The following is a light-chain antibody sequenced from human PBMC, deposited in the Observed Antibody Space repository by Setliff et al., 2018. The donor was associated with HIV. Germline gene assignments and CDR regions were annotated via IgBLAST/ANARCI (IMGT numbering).Light chain of an antibody. CDR3: CSYAGSGPV. V-gene: IGLV2-23*02. J-gene: IGLJ1*01. Sequence: QSVLTQPASVSGSPGQSITLSCTGTSGDVGGYNYVSWYQQHPDKAPKLMIYDVKNRPSGVSDRFSGSKSGNTASLTISGLQAEDEADYYCCSYAGSGPVFGAGTKVTV. CDR1: SGDVGGYNY. CDR2: DVK.